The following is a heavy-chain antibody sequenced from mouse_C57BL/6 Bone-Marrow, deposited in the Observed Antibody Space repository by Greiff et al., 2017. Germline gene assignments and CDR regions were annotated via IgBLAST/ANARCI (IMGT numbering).Heavy chain of an antibody. J-gene: IGHJ4*01. CDR1: GYSFTGYY. V-gene: IGHV1-42*01. D-gene: IGHD2-3*01. CDR2: INPSTGGT. CDR3: ARGMIYAMDD. Sequence: VQLQQSGPELVKPGASVKISCKASGYSFTGYYMNWVKQSPEKSLEWIGEINPSTGGTTYNQKFKAKATLTVDKSSSTAYMQLKGLTSEDSAVYYCARGMIYAMDDWGQGTSVTVSS.